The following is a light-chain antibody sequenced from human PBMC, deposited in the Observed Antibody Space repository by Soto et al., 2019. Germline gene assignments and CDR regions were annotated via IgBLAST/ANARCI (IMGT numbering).Light chain of an antibody. CDR3: QQYGTSRT. V-gene: IGKV3-20*01. J-gene: IGKJ1*01. CDR1: QSVSSSY. Sequence: EIVLTQSPGTLSLSPGERATLSCRASQSVSSSYLAWYQQKPGQAPRLLIYGASSRATGIPDRFSGSGSETDFTLTISRLEPEDFAVSYCQQYGTSRTFGQGTKVEIK. CDR2: GAS.